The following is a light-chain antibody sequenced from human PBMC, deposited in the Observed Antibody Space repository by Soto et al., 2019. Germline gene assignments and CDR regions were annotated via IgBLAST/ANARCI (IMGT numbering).Light chain of an antibody. V-gene: IGKV2-28*01. Sequence: DIVMTQSPLSLPVTPGEPASISCRSSQSLLHSNGYNYLDWYLQKPGQSPQLLIYLGSNRSSGVPDRFSGSRSGTDFTLKISRVEAEDVGVYYCMQALQTPRLTFGGGTKVDIK. CDR2: LGS. CDR3: MQALQTPRLT. CDR1: QSLLHSNGYNY. J-gene: IGKJ4*01.